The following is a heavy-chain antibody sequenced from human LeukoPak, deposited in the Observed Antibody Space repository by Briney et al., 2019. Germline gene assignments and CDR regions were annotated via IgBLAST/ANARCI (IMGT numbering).Heavy chain of an antibody. J-gene: IGHJ4*02. CDR1: GYTFTGYY. CDR3: AREVERITIFGVVPPFDY. CDR2: INPNSGGT. V-gene: IGHV1-2*02. Sequence: GASVKVSCKASGYTFTGYYMHWVRQAPGQGLEWMGWINPNSGGTNYAQKFQGRVTMTRDTSISTAYMELSRLRSDDTAVYYCAREVERITIFGVVPPFDYWGQGTLVTVSS. D-gene: IGHD3-3*01.